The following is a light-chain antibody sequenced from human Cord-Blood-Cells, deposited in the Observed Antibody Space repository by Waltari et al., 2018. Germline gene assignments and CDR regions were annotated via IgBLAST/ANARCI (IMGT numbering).Light chain of an antibody. CDR2: GAS. V-gene: IGKV3-15*01. CDR1: QSVSSN. Sequence: EIVMTQSPATLSVSPGERATLSCRASQSVSSNLAWYQQKPGQAPRLLFYGASTRATGIPARFSGSGSGTEVTLTISSLQSEDFAVYYCQQYNNWPPLTFGQGTKVEIK. J-gene: IGKJ1*01. CDR3: QQYNNWPPLT.